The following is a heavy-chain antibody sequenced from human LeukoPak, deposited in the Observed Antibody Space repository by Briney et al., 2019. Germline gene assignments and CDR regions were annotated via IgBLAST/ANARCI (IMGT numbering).Heavy chain of an antibody. CDR2: VHLSGAS. Sequence: PETLSLTCAVSGGSILTTNWWSWVRQPPGKGLEWIGEVHLSGASNYNPSLKSRVNMSIDKSKNQLSLELTSVTAADTAIYYCTRESGAFSPFGFWGQGTLVTVSS. V-gene: IGHV4-4*03. CDR3: TRESGAFSPFGF. J-gene: IGHJ4*02. CDR1: GGSILTTNW. D-gene: IGHD1-26*01.